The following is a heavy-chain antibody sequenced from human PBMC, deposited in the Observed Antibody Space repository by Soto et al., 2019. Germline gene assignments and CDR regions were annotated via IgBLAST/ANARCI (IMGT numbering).Heavy chain of an antibody. CDR3: AKEEGNTYFSASGSYSVQKSFDY. V-gene: IGHV1-3*01. J-gene: IGHJ4*02. CDR1: GYTFTTYT. CDR2: INAGNGNT. Sequence: ASVKVSCKASGYTFTTYTMHWVRQAPGQRLEWMGWINAGNGNTKYSQKFQGRVTITRDTSASTAYMELSSLRSEDTAVYYCAKEEGNTYFSASGSYSVQKSFDYWGQGTLVTSPQ. D-gene: IGHD3-10*01.